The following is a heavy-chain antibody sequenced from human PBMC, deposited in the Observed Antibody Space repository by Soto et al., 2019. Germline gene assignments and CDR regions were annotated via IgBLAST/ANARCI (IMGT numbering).Heavy chain of an antibody. CDR2: INSDGSST. Sequence: EVQLVESGGGLVQPGGSLRLSCAASGFTFSSYWMHWVRQAPGKGLVWVSRINSDGSSTSYADSVKGRFTISRDNAKNTLYLQMNSLRSEDTAVYYCARGGLRSYYYYYNMDVWGKGTTVAVSS. CDR3: ARGGLRSYYYYYNMDV. D-gene: IGHD5-12*01. CDR1: GFTFSSYW. V-gene: IGHV3-74*01. J-gene: IGHJ6*03.